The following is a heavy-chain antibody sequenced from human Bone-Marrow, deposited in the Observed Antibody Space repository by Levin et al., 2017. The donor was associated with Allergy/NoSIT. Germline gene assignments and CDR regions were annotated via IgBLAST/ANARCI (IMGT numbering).Heavy chain of an antibody. V-gene: IGHV3-74*01. D-gene: IGHD1-26*01. Sequence: LSLTCAASGFPFSGYWMHWVRQVPGKGLEWVSRINGDGTSTNYADSVKGRFSISRDNANNKLYLQMYSLRGDDTAVYYCARVGATTFFWGQGTLVTVSS. J-gene: IGHJ4*02. CDR1: GFPFSGYW. CDR2: INGDGTST. CDR3: ARVGATTFF.